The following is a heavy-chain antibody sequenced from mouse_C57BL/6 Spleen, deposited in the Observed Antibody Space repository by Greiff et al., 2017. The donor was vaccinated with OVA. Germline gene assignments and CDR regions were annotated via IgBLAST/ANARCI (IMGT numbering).Heavy chain of an antibody. CDR1: GFSFNTYA. V-gene: IGHV10-1*01. Sequence: EVQLVESGGGLVQPKGSLKLSCAASGFSFNTYAMNWVRQAPGKGLEWVARIRSKSNNYATYYAESVKDRFTISRDDSESMLYLQMNNLKTEDTAMYYCVRLGVTTGFAYWGQGTLVTVSA. CDR2: IRSKSNNYAT. J-gene: IGHJ3*01. D-gene: IGHD2-2*01. CDR3: VRLGVTTGFAY.